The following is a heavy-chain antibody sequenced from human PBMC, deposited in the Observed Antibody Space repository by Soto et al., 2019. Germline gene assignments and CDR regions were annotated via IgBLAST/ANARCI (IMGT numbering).Heavy chain of an antibody. D-gene: IGHD3-22*01. Sequence: QVQLVQSGAEVKKPGASVKVSCKASGYTFTSYYMHWVRQAPGQGLEWMGIINPSGGSPSYAQKFQGRVTMTRDTSTSTVYMELSSLRSEDTAVYYCARDFWLHYYDRSGDGMDVWGQGTTVTVSS. J-gene: IGHJ6*02. CDR3: ARDFWLHYYDRSGDGMDV. V-gene: IGHV1-46*01. CDR2: INPSGGSP. CDR1: GYTFTSYY.